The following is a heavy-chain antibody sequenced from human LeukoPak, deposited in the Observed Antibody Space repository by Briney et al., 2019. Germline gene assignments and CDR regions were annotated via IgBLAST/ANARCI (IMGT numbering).Heavy chain of an antibody. CDR1: GYTFTGHY. D-gene: IGHD6-13*01. CDR2: INPISGGT. V-gene: IGHV1-2*02. Sequence: ASVKVSCKASGYTFTGHYTHWVRQAPGQGLEWMGWINPISGGTNYAQKFQGRVTMTRDTSISTAYMELTWLTSDDTAVYYCARVKPIAAAGPNYYLDYWGQGTLVTVSS. CDR3: ARVKPIAAAGPNYYLDY. J-gene: IGHJ4*02.